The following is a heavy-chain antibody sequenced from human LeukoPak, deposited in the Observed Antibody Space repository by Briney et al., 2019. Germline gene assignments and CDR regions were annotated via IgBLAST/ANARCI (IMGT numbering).Heavy chain of an antibody. D-gene: IGHD3-10*01. J-gene: IGHJ4*02. Sequence: ASVKVSCKASGYIFTSYAMHWVRQAPGQRLEWMGWINAGNGNTKYSQKFQGRVTITRDTSASTAYMELSSLRSEDTAVYYCARGSYYPYYFDYWGQGTLVTVSS. V-gene: IGHV1-3*01. CDR3: ARGSYYPYYFDY. CDR2: INAGNGNT. CDR1: GYIFTSYA.